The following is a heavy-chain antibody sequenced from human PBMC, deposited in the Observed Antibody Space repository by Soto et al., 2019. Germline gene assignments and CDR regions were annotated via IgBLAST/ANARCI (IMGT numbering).Heavy chain of an antibody. Sequence: EVQLVESGGGLVQPGGSLRLSCAASGFTFTSYYMSWVRQAQGKGLEWVANINEDGSERYYVDSVKGRFTVSRDNAKNSLYLQMNSLRAEDTAIYYCAKWGVGGSDYWGQGSLVTVSS. D-gene: IGHD1-26*01. CDR3: AKWGVGGSDY. CDR2: INEDGSER. V-gene: IGHV3-7*01. J-gene: IGHJ4*02. CDR1: GFTFTSYY.